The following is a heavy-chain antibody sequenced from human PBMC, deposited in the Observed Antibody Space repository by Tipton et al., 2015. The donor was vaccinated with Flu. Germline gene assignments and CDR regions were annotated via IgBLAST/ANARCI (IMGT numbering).Heavy chain of an antibody. V-gene: IGHV5-51*03. Sequence: QLVQSGAELKKPGESLKISCRASGYSFTTYSWIAWVRQMPGKGLEWMGVIYLDDSDITYSPSFQGQVTISADRSISTAYLQWRSLEASDSAMYFCARGELAMDWFDSWGQGTLVSVSS. J-gene: IGHJ5*01. CDR1: GYSFTTYSW. D-gene: IGHD1-1*01. CDR2: IYLDDSDI. CDR3: ARGELAMDWFDS.